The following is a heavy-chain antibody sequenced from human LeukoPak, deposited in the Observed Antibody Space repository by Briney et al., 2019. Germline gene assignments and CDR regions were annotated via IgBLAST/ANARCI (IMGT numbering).Heavy chain of an antibody. Sequence: GGSLRLSCAASGFTFSSYAMSWVRQAPGKGLEWVSAISGSGGSTYYADSVKGRFTISRDNSKNTLYLRMNSLRAEDTAVYYCARGNSSSWYGREGYWGQGTLVTVSS. CDR3: ARGNSSSWYGREGY. J-gene: IGHJ4*02. CDR1: GFTFSSYA. CDR2: ISGSGGST. V-gene: IGHV3-23*01. D-gene: IGHD6-13*01.